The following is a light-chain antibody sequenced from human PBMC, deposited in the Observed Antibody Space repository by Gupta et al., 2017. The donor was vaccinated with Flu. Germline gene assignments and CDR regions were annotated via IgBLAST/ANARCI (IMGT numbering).Light chain of an antibody. CDR2: RAS. CDR1: QSIDSY. V-gene: IGKV1-5*03. CDR3: QQENSSFFT. J-gene: IGKJ2*01. Sequence: DIQMTQSPSTLSASVGDRVTITCRASQSIDSYLAWYQQKPGKAPNLLIYRASTLQSGVPSRFSGSGSGTEFTLTISSLQPDDFATYYCQQENSSFFTFGQGTKVEIK.